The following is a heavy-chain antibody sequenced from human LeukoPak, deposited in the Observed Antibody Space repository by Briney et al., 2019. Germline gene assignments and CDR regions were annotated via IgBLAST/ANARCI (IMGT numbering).Heavy chain of an antibody. CDR3: ASHTYYYDSSGYYQSYYFDY. D-gene: IGHD3-22*01. J-gene: IGHJ4*02. Sequence: GASVKVSCKASGGTFSSYATSWVRQAPGQGLEWMGRIIPILCIANYAQKFQGRVTITADKSTSTAYMELSSLRSEDTAVYYCASHTYYYDSSGYYQSYYFDYWGQGTLVTVSS. CDR1: GGTFSSYA. CDR2: IIPILCIA. V-gene: IGHV1-69*04.